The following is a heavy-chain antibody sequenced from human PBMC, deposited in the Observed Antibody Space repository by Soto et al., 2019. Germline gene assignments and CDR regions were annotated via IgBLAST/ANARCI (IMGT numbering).Heavy chain of an antibody. CDR1: GGSISSYY. CDR2: IYYSGST. V-gene: IGHV4-59*01. CDR3: ARGLFEYGDFDY. D-gene: IGHD4-17*01. J-gene: IGHJ4*02. Sequence: SETLSLTCTVSGGSISSYYWSWIRQPPGKGLEWIGYIYYSGSTNYNPSLKSRVTISVDTSKNQFSLKLSSVTAADTAVYYCARGLFEYGDFDYWGQGTLVTVSS.